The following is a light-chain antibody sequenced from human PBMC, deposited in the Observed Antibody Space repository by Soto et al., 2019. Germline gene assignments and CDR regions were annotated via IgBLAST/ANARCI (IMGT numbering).Light chain of an antibody. CDR2: AAS. J-gene: IGKJ5*01. CDR3: QQYYSYTIT. Sequence: AVRMTQSPSSVSASPGDRVTITCRASQGISSYLAWYQQKPGKAPKLLIYAASTLQSGVPSRFSGSGSGTDFTLTISCLQSEDFATYYCQQYYSYTITFGQGTRLEI. CDR1: QGISSY. V-gene: IGKV1-8*01.